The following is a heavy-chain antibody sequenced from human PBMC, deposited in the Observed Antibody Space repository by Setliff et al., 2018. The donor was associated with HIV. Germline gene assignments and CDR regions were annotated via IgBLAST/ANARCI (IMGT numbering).Heavy chain of an antibody. Sequence: ASVKVSCKASGYTFTRYFMHCVRQAPGQGLEWLGRIDLEDGQTIYATKFQGRVTITADTSTDTAYMEMSSLRSEDTAVYYCATGAAKYQLRSDYWGQGTLVTVSS. J-gene: IGHJ4*02. CDR3: ATGAAKYQLRSDY. V-gene: IGHV1-69-2*01. CDR2: IDLEDGQT. CDR1: GYTFTRYF. D-gene: IGHD2-2*01.